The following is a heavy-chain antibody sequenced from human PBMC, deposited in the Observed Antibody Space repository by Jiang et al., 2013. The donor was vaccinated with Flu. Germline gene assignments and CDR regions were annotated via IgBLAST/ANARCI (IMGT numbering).Heavy chain of an antibody. J-gene: IGHJ3*02. CDR1: GYTFTSYY. V-gene: IGHV1-46*01. Sequence: QLVESGAEVKKPGASVKVSCKASGYTFTSYYMHWVRQAPGQGLEWMGIINPSGGSTSYAQKFQGRVTMTRDTSTSTVYMELSSLRSEDTAVYYCAREGGEYSSSSFGAFDIWGQGTMVTVSS. D-gene: IGHD6-6*01. CDR3: AREGGEYSSSSFGAFDI. CDR2: INPSGGST.